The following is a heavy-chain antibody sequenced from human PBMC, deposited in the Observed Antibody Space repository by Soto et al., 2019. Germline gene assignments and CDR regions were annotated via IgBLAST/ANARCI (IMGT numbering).Heavy chain of an antibody. CDR1: GGSFGTYY. CDR2: IYYPGST. D-gene: IGHD3-9*01. J-gene: IGHJ3*02. Sequence: QVQLQESGPGLVKPSETLSLTCTVSGGSFGTYYWSWIRQPPGKGLEWIGYIYYPGSTNYNPSLKSRVPISVDTSKNQFSLKLTSVTAADTAVYFCARYFDWPNAFDIWGQGTMVTVSS. V-gene: IGHV4-59*01. CDR3: ARYFDWPNAFDI.